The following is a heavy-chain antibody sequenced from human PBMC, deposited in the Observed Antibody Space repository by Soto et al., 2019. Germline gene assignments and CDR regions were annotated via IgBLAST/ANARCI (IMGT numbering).Heavy chain of an antibody. J-gene: IGHJ6*02. Sequence: GESLKISCKGSGYSFTSYWISWVRQMPGKGLEWMGRIDPSDSYTNYSPSFQGHVTISADKSISTAYLQWSSLKASDTAMYYCARRITTVTTYSPTGLYYYYGMDVWGQGTTVTVSS. CDR2: IDPSDSYT. V-gene: IGHV5-10-1*01. D-gene: IGHD4-4*01. CDR3: ARRITTVTTYSPTGLYYYYGMDV. CDR1: GYSFTSYW.